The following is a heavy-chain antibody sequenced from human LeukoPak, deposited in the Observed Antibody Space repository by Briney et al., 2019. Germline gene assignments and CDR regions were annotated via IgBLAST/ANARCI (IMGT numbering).Heavy chain of an antibody. Sequence: ASVKVSCKASGYIFTNNAMHWVRLAPGQGLEWMGWINTNTGSPTYAQGFTGRFVFSLDTSVSTAYLQISSLKAEDTAVYYRARAGSGSSGKWFDPWGQGTLVTVSS. J-gene: IGHJ5*02. CDR3: ARAGSGSSGKWFDP. V-gene: IGHV7-4-1*02. CDR1: GYIFTNNA. D-gene: IGHD1-26*01. CDR2: INTNTGSP.